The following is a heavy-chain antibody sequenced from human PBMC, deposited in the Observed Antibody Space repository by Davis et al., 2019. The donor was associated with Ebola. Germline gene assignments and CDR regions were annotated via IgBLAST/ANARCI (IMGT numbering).Heavy chain of an antibody. CDR1: GGTFSSYG. D-gene: IGHD2-2*01. Sequence: SVKVSCKASGGTFSSYGISWVRQAPGQGLEWMGGIIPIFGTANYAQKFQGRVTITADESTSTAYMGLSSLRSEDTAVYYCARGYCSSTSCAKGGWFDPWGQGTLVTVSS. J-gene: IGHJ5*02. CDR2: IIPIFGTA. CDR3: ARGYCSSTSCAKGGWFDP. V-gene: IGHV1-69*13.